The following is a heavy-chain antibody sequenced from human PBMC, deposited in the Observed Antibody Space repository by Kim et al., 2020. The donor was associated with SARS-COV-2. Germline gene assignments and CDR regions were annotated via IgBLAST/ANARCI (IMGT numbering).Heavy chain of an antibody. CDR3: AKERSEVVPAAHNY. D-gene: IGHD2-2*01. Sequence: GGSLRLSCATSGFIFSNFAMTWVRQAPGKGLEWVSSISGIGGSIYYANSVKGRFTISRDNSKNTLYLEMNSLRAEDTALYYCAKERSEVVPAAHNYWGQGTLVTASS. CDR2: ISGIGGSI. J-gene: IGHJ4*02. V-gene: IGHV3-23*01. CDR1: GFIFSNFA.